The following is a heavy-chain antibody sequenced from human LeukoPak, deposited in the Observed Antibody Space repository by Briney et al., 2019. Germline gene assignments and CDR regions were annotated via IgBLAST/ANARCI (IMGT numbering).Heavy chain of an antibody. D-gene: IGHD1-1*01. CDR3: AKDQRGNAPRGAFDI. V-gene: IGHV3-23*01. Sequence: GGSLRLSCAASGFTFSSYSMSWVRQAPGKGLEWVSAISGGGATFYADSVKGRFTISRDNSKNTLYLQMNGLRAEDTAVYYCAKDQRGNAPRGAFDIWGQGTMVTVSS. J-gene: IGHJ3*02. CDR2: ISGGGAT. CDR1: GFTFSSYS.